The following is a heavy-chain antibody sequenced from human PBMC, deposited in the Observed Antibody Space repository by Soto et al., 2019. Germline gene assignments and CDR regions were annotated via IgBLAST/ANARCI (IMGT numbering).Heavy chain of an antibody. J-gene: IGHJ4*02. CDR1: GYTFTSYG. D-gene: IGHD6-19*01. V-gene: IGHV1-18*01. CDR2: ISAYNGIT. CDR3: ARDRSGYSSGWYDGRGYFDY. Sequence: QVQLVQSGAEVKKPGASVKVSCKASGYTFTSYGISWVRQAPGQGLEWKGWISAYNGITNYAQKLQGRVTMTTDTSTSTAYMELRSLRSDDTAVYYCARDRSGYSSGWYDGRGYFDYWGQGTLVTVSS.